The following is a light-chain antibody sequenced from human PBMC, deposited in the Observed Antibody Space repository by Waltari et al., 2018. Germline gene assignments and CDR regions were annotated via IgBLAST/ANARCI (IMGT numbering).Light chain of an antibody. CDR1: QSISNW. J-gene: IGKJ4*01. CDR2: KSS. CDR3: QQYNSYSSLS. V-gene: IGKV1-5*03. Sequence: DIQMTQSPSTLSASVGDRVIISCRASQSISNWLAWYQQRPGKAPKLLVYKSSTLESGVPSRFSGSGSGTEFTLTISSLQPEDFATYYCQQYNSYSSLSFGGGTKVEIK.